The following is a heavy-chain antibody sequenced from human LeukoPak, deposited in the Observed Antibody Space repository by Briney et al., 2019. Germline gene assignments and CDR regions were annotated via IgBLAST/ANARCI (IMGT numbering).Heavy chain of an antibody. Sequence: PGGSLRLSCAASGFTFSSYWMSWVRQAPGRGLEWVANIKQDGSEKYYVDSVKGRFTISRDNAKNSLYLQMNSLRAEDTAVYCCARVPHDYGDYYFDYWGQGTLVTVSS. CDR3: ARVPHDYGDYYFDY. V-gene: IGHV3-7*01. J-gene: IGHJ4*02. CDR1: GFTFSSYW. D-gene: IGHD4-17*01. CDR2: IKQDGSEK.